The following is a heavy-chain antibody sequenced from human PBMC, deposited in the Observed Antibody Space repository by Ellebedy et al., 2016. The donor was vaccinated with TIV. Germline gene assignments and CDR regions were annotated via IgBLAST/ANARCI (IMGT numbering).Heavy chain of an antibody. CDR1: GFTFSRTA. J-gene: IGHJ4*02. D-gene: IGHD5-24*01. CDR2: ISGSGVTT. CDR3: ARQREGYNFHYFDS. Sequence: GESLKISXAASGFTFSRTAMSWVRQAPGKGLEWVSVISGSGVTTDYADSVKGRFTISRDNSKSTLILQMNSLRAEDTAEYYCARQREGYNFHYFDSWGQGTLVTVSS. V-gene: IGHV3-23*01.